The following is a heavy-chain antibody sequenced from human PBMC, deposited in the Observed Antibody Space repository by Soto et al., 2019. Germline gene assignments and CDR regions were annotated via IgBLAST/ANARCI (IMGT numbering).Heavy chain of an antibody. Sequence: LEQVSCKASGVTISSYTISWERQAPGQMSEWVGRIITILGIENYAQMFQGRVTITADKSTSTAYMELSSLRSEDTAVYFCAREVNHCPRLGYCSGGSCYSYFDYWGQGTLVTVSS. CDR2: IITILGIE. CDR3: AREVNHCPRLGYCSGGSCYSYFDY. V-gene: IGHV1-69*04. D-gene: IGHD2-15*01. J-gene: IGHJ4*02. CDR1: GVTISSYT.